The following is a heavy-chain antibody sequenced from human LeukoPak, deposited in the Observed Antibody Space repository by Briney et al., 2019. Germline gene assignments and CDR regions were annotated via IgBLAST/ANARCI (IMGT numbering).Heavy chain of an antibody. CDR1: GFTLSDSA. V-gene: IGHV3-73*01. Sequence: GGSLRLSCAASGFTLSDSAIHWVRQASGKGLEWVGRIRSKANSYATAYAASVKGRFTISRDDSKNTAYLQMNSLKTEDTAVYYCTRHSPSYYYDSSGYYRIAEYFQHWGQGTLVTVSS. CDR2: IRSKANSYAT. D-gene: IGHD3-22*01. J-gene: IGHJ1*01. CDR3: TRHSPSYYYDSSGYYRIAEYFQH.